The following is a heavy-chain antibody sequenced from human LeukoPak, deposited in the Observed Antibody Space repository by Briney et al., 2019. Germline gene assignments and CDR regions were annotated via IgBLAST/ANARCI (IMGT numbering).Heavy chain of an antibody. CDR2: INPNSGGT. D-gene: IGHD5-18*01. Sequence: ASVRVSCKASGYTFTSYGISWVRQAPGQGLEWIGWINPNSGGTNYAQKFQGRVTMTRDTSISTAYMELSRLRSDDTAVYYCARIGYSYDYWGQGTLVTVSS. CDR3: ARIGYSYDY. CDR1: GYTFTSYG. J-gene: IGHJ4*02. V-gene: IGHV1-2*02.